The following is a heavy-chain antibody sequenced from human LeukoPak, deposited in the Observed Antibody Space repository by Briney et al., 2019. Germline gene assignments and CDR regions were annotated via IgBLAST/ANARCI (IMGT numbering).Heavy chain of an antibody. CDR3: AGPNYYDSSGYFLGY. CDR1: GASISNYY. V-gene: IGHV4-4*07. Sequence: SETLSLTCTVSGASISNYYWNWIRQPAGKGLEWIGRIYVSGSTNYDPSLKNRVTMSVDTSKSQFSLKPDSVTAADTAVYYCAGPNYYDSSGYFLGYWGQGILVTVSS. D-gene: IGHD3-22*01. J-gene: IGHJ4*02. CDR2: IYVSGST.